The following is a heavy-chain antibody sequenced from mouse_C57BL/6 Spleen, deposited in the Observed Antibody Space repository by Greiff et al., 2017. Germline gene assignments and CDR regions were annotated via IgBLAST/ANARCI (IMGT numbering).Heavy chain of an antibody. J-gene: IGHJ3*01. Sequence: VQLQQSGPELVKPGASVKIPCKASGYTFTDYNMDWVKQSHGKSLEWIGDINPNNGGTIYNQKFKGKATLSVDKSSSTAYMELRSLTSEDTAVYYCARGGPSTMVTTRETWFAYWGQGTLVTVSA. V-gene: IGHV1-18*01. CDR2: INPNNGGT. CDR3: ARGGPSTMVTTRETWFAY. CDR1: GYTFTDYN. D-gene: IGHD2-2*01.